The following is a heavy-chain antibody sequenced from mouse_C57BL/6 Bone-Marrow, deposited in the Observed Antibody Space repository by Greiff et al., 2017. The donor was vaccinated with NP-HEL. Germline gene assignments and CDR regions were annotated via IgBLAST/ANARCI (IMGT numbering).Heavy chain of an antibody. J-gene: IGHJ3*01. CDR1: GYTFTRYG. V-gene: IGHV1-81*01. CDR2: IYPRSGNT. CDR3: ARMAAQALAY. D-gene: IGHD3-2*02. Sequence: QVQLQQSGAELARPGASVKLSCKASGYTFTRYGISWVKQRTGQGLEWIGEIYPRSGNTYYNEKFKGKATLTADKSSSTAYMELRSLTSEDSAVYFCARMAAQALAYWGQGTLVTVSA.